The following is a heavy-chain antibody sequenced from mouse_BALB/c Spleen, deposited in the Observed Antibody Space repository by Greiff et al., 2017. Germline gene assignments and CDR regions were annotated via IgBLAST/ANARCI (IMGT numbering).Heavy chain of an antibody. D-gene: IGHD2-1*01. CDR2: ISYSGST. Sequence: VQLQQSGPGLVKPSQSLSLTCTVTGYSITSDYAWNWIRQFPGNKLEWMGYISYSGSTSYNPSLKSRISITRDTSKNQFFLQLNSVTTEDTATYYCASGYYGWYWGQGTTLTVSS. V-gene: IGHV3-2*02. CDR1: GYSITSDYA. J-gene: IGHJ2*01. CDR3: ASGYYGWY.